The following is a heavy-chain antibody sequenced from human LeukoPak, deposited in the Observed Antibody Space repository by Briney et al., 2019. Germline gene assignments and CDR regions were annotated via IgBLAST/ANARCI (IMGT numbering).Heavy chain of an antibody. D-gene: IGHD2-2*01. CDR3: ARGTRTFDP. J-gene: IGHJ5*02. CDR1: GGSFGGYY. Sequence: PSETLSLTCAVHGGSFGGYYWSWIRQPSGKGLEWIGEINHSGSTNYNPSLKSRVTISVDTSKNQFSLKLSSVTAADTAVYYCARGTRTFDPWGQGTLVTVSS. V-gene: IGHV4-34*01. CDR2: INHSGST.